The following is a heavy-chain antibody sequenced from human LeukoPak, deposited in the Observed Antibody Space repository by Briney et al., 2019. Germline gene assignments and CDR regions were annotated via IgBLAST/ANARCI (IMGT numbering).Heavy chain of an antibody. D-gene: IGHD3-10*01. CDR1: GGSFSDYY. CDR3: ARHSYYYGSGSYNY. CDR2: INHSGST. J-gene: IGHJ4*02. V-gene: IGHV4-34*01. Sequence: SETLSLTCAVYGGSFSDYYWSWIRQPPGKGLEWIGEINHSGSTNYNPSLKSRVTISVDTSKNQFSLKLSSVTAADTAVYYCARHSYYYGSGSYNYWGQGTLVTVYS.